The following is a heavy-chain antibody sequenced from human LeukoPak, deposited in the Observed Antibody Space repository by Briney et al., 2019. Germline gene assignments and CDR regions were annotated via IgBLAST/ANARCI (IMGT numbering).Heavy chain of an antibody. CDR3: ARGYSSSRGFSAFDI. CDR1: GYTFINYD. J-gene: IGHJ3*02. CDR2: LNPNNGNT. V-gene: IGHV1-8*01. D-gene: IGHD6-13*01. Sequence: ASVRVFCKASGYTFINYDINWVRQATGQGLEWLGWLNPNNGNTGYAQKFQGRVTMTRNTSISTAYMELSSLRSEDTAVYYCARGYSSSRGFSAFDIWGHGTMVTVSS.